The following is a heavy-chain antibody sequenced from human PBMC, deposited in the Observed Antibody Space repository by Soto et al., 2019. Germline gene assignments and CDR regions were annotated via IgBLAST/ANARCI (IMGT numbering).Heavy chain of an antibody. CDR3: ARRDDWFDP. V-gene: IGHV5-51*01. D-gene: IGHD3-16*01. CDR2: IYPGDSDT. Sequence: PRESLKISGEGPGYSFTSYRIGWVRQMPGKGLEWMGIIYPGDSDTRYSPSFQGQVTISADKSISTAYLQWSSLKASDTAMYYCARRDDWFDPWGQGTLVTVSS. J-gene: IGHJ5*02. CDR1: GYSFTSYR.